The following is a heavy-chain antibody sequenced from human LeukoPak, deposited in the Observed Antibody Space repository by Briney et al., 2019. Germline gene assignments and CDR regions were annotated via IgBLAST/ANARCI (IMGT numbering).Heavy chain of an antibody. Sequence: GGSLRLSCVASGFAVGSNYMSWVRQAPGKGLEWVSLIYSGGAIRYADSVKGRFTISRDSSKNTLFLQMNDLTVEDTAVYYCARDRGAFDYWGQGTLVTVSS. J-gene: IGHJ4*02. CDR2: IYSGGAI. CDR1: GFAVGSNY. V-gene: IGHV3-53*01. D-gene: IGHD4/OR15-4a*01. CDR3: ARDRGAFDY.